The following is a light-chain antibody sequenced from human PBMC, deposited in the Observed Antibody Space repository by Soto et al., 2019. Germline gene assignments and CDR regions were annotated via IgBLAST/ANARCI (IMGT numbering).Light chain of an antibody. J-gene: IGKJ2*01. V-gene: IGKV1-39*01. CDR3: QQIYITPYT. CDR1: QSISSY. CDR2: VSS. Sequence: DIQMTQSSSSLSVSVGDRVTITCRASQSISSYLNWYQQKPGEAPKLLIYVSSNLQSGVPSRFSGNGSGTDFTLTISSLQPEDFATYYCQQIYITPYTFGQGSKLEIK.